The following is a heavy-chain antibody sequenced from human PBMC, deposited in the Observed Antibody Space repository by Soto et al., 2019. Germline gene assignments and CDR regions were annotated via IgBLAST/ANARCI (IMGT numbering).Heavy chain of an antibody. J-gene: IGHJ6*03. Sequence: QAQLVQSGGVLKKSGASVKVSCKASGYTFTGYGVSWVRQAPGQGLEWIGWISTQNGNTNFAQRFQGRVTLTTDTSTCAASMDLRSLRSVDTAVYSCARMTTVDNSHYYMDVWGKGTTVTVSS. CDR2: ISTQNGNT. V-gene: IGHV1-18*04. CDR1: GYTFTGYG. CDR3: ARMTTVDNSHYYMDV. D-gene: IGHD4-4*01.